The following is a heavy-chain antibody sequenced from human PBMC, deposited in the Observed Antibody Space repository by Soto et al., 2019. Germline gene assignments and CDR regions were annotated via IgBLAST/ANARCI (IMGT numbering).Heavy chain of an antibody. V-gene: IGHV3-33*01. CDR2: IWYDGSNK. CDR3: ARVPESSEDGMDV. Sequence: QVQLVESGGGVVQPGRSLRLSCAGSGFTFSIYGIHWVRQAPGKGLEWVAVIWYDGSNKYYADSVKGRFTISRDNSKNTVYLQMNSLRAEDTAVYYCARVPESSEDGMDVWGQGTAVTVSS. J-gene: IGHJ6*02. CDR1: GFTFSIYG. D-gene: IGHD6-6*01.